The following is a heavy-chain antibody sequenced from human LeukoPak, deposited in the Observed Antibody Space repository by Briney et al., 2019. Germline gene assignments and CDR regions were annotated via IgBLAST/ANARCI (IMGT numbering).Heavy chain of an antibody. J-gene: IGHJ4*02. CDR2: IYSDGSRT. V-gene: IGHV3-74*01. CDR1: GVTLSSNW. CDR3: AKAPRDFDGKLDY. D-gene: IGHD3-9*01. Sequence: GGSLRLSYAGSGVTLSSNWMHWVRQGPGKGLVWVSRIYSDGSRTNYADSVKGRFTISRDNAKNSLYLQMNSLRAEDTALYYCAKAPRDFDGKLDYWGQGTLVTVSS.